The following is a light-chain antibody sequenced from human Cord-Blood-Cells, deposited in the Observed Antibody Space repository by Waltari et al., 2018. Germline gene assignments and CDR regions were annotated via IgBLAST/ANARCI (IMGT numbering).Light chain of an antibody. CDR1: SRHSSYA. CDR3: QTWGTGIRV. Sequence: QLVLTHSPSASASLAASVKLTCTLSSRHSSYAFALHPQQPEKGPRYLMKLNSDGSHTKGDGIPDRFSGSSSGAERSLTISSLQSEDEADYYCQTWGTGIRVFGGGTKLTVL. CDR2: LNSDGSH. J-gene: IGLJ3*02. V-gene: IGLV4-69*01.